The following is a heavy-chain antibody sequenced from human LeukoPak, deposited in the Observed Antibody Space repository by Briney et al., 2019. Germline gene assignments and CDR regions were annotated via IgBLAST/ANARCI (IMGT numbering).Heavy chain of an antibody. CDR1: GFTFSSYE. CDR3: ASTPYDYVWGSLDY. CDR2: ISSSGSTI. D-gene: IGHD3-16*01. V-gene: IGHV3-48*03. J-gene: IGHJ4*02. Sequence: GGSLRLSCAASGFTFSSYEMNRVRQAPGKGLEWVSYISSSGSTIYYADSVKGRFTISRDNAKNSLYLQMNSLRAEDTAVYYCASTPYDYVWGSLDYWGQGTLVTVSS.